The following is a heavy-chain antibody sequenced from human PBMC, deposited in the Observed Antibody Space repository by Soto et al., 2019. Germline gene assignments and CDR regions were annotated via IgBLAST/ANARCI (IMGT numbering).Heavy chain of an antibody. Sequence: GGSLRLSCAASGFTFSSYGMHWVRQAPGKGLEYVSVLSCGGVNAYYADSVKGRFTISRDNAKNTLYLQMNSLRVEDTAIYYCAKPLQVYWGQGTQVTVS. CDR2: LSCGGVNA. CDR1: GFTFSSYG. V-gene: IGHV3-23*01. CDR3: AKPLQVY. J-gene: IGHJ4*02.